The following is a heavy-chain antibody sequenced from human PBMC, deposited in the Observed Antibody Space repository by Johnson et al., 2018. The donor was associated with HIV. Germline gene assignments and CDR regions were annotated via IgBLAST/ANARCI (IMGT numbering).Heavy chain of an antibody. J-gene: IGHJ3*02. CDR3: AREGDGYNYDAFDI. CDR2: IYSGGST. V-gene: IGHV3-66*01. D-gene: IGHD5-24*01. Sequence: VQLVESGGGLVKPGGSLRLSCAASGLTVSSNYMSWVRQAPGKGLEWVSVIYSGGSTYTADSVKGRFTIFRDNSKNTLYLQMNSQRAEDTAVYYCAREGDGYNYDAFDIWGQGTMVTVSS. CDR1: GLTVSSNY.